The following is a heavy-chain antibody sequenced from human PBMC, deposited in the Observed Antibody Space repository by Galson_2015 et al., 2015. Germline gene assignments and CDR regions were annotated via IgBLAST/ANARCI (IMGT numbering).Heavy chain of an antibody. Sequence: SCKASGGTFSSYAISWVRQAPGPGLEWMGGIIPIFGTANYAQKFQGRVTITADESTSTAYMELSSLRSEDTAVYYCASGGVVPAARAHDAFDIWGQGTMVTVSS. J-gene: IGHJ3*02. CDR3: ASGGVVPAARAHDAFDI. CDR1: GGTFSSYA. D-gene: IGHD2-2*01. CDR2: IIPIFGTA. V-gene: IGHV1-69*01.